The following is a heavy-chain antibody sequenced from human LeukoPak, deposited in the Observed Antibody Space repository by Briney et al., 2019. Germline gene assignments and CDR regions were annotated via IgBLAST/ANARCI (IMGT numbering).Heavy chain of an antibody. D-gene: IGHD2-15*01. CDR3: VVVVVAEGY. V-gene: IGHV1-18*01. Sequence: GASVKVSCKASGYTFTSYDISWVRQAPGQGLEWMGWISAYNGNTNSAQKLQGRVTMTTDTSTSTAYMELRSLRSDDTAVYYCVVVVVAEGYWGQGTLVTVSS. J-gene: IGHJ4*02. CDR1: GYTFTSYD. CDR2: ISAYNGNT.